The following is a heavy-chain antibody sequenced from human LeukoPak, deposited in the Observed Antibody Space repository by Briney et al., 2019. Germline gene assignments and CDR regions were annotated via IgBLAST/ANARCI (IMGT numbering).Heavy chain of an antibody. CDR2: IRSRANTYAT. D-gene: IGHD2-21*01. Sequence: GGSLRLSCAASGFTFSGSAIHWVRQASGKGLEWVGRIRSRANTYATAYAASVKGRFTISRDDSKNTVYLQMNSLRVEDAGVYYCAKAPVTSCRGAFCYPFDYWGHGTLVTVSS. CDR1: GFTFSGSA. V-gene: IGHV3-73*01. CDR3: AKAPVTSCRGAFCYPFDY. J-gene: IGHJ4*01.